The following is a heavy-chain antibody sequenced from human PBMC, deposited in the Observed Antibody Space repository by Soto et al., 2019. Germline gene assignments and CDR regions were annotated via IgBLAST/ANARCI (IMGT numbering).Heavy chain of an antibody. D-gene: IGHD3-9*01. J-gene: IGHJ4*02. CDR1: RFSFSSFG. CDR2: IWYDGSNA. CDR3: ASVSPFKDYDTFTGYHQFDY. V-gene: IGHV3-33*01. Sequence: QVQLVESGGGVVQPGRSLRLSCATSRFSFSSFGMHWVRQAPGKGLEWVALIWYDGSNAYYADSVKGRFTISRANSKNTLYLQMDSVRAGDTAVDYCASVSPFKDYDTFTGYHQFDYWGQGTLVTVSS.